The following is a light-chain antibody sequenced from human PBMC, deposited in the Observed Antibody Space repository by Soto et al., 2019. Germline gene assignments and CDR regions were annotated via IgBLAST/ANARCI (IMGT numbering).Light chain of an antibody. V-gene: IGKV3-15*01. CDR3: QQYSKWPTWT. Sequence: EIVLTQSPATLAVSPGETATLSCRASQSLSGYLAWYQQKPGQAPRLLIFRASTRATGVPARFSGSGSGKEFTLTITGMHSEDFAVYYCQQYSKWPTWTFGPGTKVDIX. CDR1: QSLSGY. J-gene: IGKJ1*01. CDR2: RAS.